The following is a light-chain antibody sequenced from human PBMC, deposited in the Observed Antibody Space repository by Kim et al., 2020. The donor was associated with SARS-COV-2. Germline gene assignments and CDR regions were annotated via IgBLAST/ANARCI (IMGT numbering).Light chain of an antibody. Sequence: GGTVTLTCGLSSGSVSTSYYPNWYQQTPGQAPRTLISSTNTRSSGVPDRFSGSILGNKAALTITGAQADDESDYYCVLYMGSGISMFGGGTKVTVL. J-gene: IGLJ3*02. CDR2: STN. V-gene: IGLV8-61*01. CDR3: VLYMGSGISM. CDR1: SGSVSTSYY.